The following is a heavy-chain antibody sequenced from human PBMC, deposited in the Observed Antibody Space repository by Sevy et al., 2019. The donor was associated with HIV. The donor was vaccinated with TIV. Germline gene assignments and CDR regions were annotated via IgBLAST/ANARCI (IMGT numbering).Heavy chain of an antibody. CDR2: ISSSSSYI. CDR1: GFTFSSYS. V-gene: IGHV3-21*01. CDR3: ARDRRSGSDALDY. J-gene: IGHJ4*02. Sequence: GGSLRLSCAASGFTFSSYSMNWVRLAPGKGLEWVSSISSSSSYIYYADSVKGRFTISRDNAKNSLYLQMNSLRAEDTAVYYCARDRRSGSDALDYWGQGTLVTVSS. D-gene: IGHD1-26*01.